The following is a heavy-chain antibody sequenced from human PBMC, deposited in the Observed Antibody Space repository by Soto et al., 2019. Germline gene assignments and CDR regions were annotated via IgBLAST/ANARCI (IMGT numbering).Heavy chain of an antibody. CDR1: GYTFTSYG. CDR3: ARDPAAMVTYYYYGMDV. CDR2: ISAYNGNT. V-gene: IGHV1-18*04. Sequence: ASVKVSFKASGYTFTSYGISWLRQAPGQGLEWMGWISAYNGNTHYAQKFQGRVTMTTDTSTSTAYMELRSLRSDDTAVYYCARDPAAMVTYYYYGMDVWGQGTTVTVSS. J-gene: IGHJ6*02. D-gene: IGHD5-18*01.